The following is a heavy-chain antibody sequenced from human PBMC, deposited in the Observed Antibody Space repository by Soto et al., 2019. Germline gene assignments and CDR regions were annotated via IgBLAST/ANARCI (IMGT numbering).Heavy chain of an antibody. CDR3: TTAESPAVAYFFDY. D-gene: IGHD4-4*01. J-gene: IGHJ4*02. CDR1: GYSFTNYW. CDR2: IYPGDSDT. V-gene: IGHV5-51*01. Sequence: ESLKISCKASGYSFTNYWIGWVRQMPGKGLEWMGVIYPGDSDTKYSPSFQGQVTISADKSISVAYLQMSSLKTEDSAVYYCTTAESPAVAYFFDYWGQGTLVTVSS.